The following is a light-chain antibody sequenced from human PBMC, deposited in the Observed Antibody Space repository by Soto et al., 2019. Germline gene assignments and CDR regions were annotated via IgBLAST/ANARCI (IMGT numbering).Light chain of an antibody. CDR2: DAS. V-gene: IGKV3-11*01. CDR1: QSVNNY. CDR3: QQRGSWPWLT. Sequence: EIVLKQSPGTLSLSPGEGATLSCRASQSVNNYLAWYQQKPGQAPRLLIYDASNRATGIPDRFSGSGSGTDFSLTISSLEPEDSAVYFCQQRGSWPWLTFGGGTRVEIK. J-gene: IGKJ4*01.